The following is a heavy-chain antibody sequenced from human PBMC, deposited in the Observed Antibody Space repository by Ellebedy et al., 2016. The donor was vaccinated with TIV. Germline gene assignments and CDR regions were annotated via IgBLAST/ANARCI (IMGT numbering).Heavy chain of an antibody. CDR2: IKSKLDGGTT. CDR3: TTDLPSCGFECPFDS. J-gene: IGHJ4*02. CDR1: GFIFTNAW. Sequence: GESLKISXVASGFIFTNAWMNWVRQAPGKGLEWVGRIKSKLDGGTTDYGTPVKGRFTISRDDSEATVYLQMNSLKPEDTAVYYCTTDLPSCGFECPFDSWGQGTLVTVSS. D-gene: IGHD2-21*01. V-gene: IGHV3-15*07.